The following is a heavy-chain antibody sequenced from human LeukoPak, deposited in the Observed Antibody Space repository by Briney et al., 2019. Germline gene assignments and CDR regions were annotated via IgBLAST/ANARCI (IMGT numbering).Heavy chain of an antibody. CDR2: ISYNGEQT. D-gene: IGHD3-22*01. V-gene: IGHV3-64*01. CDR1: GFTFSQYF. CDR3: ARDPSVGGFSGSELDL. Sequence: GGSLRLSCAGSGFTFSQYFMHWVRQAPGKGLEYLSVISYNGEQTYYSKSVTGRFTISRDNSKNMLYLQMGSLRPEDTAVYFCARDPSVGGFSGSELDLWGQGTLVTVCS. J-gene: IGHJ5*02.